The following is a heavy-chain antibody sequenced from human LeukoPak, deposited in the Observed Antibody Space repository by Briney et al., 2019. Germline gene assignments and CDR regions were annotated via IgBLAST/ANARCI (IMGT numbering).Heavy chain of an antibody. D-gene: IGHD3-22*01. CDR1: GFTFSSFA. CDR3: ARDADYHDSSGYPDY. J-gene: IGHJ4*02. V-gene: IGHV3-30-3*01. Sequence: GGSLRLSCAASGFTFSSFAMHWVRQAPGKGLEWVAVISYDGGNKHYADSVKGRFTISRDSSRNTLYLQMNSLRPEDTAVYYCARDADYHDSSGYPDYWGQGTLVTVSS. CDR2: ISYDGGNK.